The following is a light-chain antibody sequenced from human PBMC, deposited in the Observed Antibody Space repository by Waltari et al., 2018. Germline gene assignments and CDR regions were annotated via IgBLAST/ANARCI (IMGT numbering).Light chain of an antibody. Sequence: SHELTLPPPVSDSPAQLPRITCSGDKLPRQYAFWYQQKAGHATVLVMYKRKDRPSGIPERYSGSSSGTTVTLTISGVQAEDEADYYCQSSVTSGSYAVFGGGTRLTVV. CDR2: KRK. V-gene: IGLV3-25*03. CDR1: KLPRQY. J-gene: IGLJ3*02. CDR3: QSSVTSGSYAV.